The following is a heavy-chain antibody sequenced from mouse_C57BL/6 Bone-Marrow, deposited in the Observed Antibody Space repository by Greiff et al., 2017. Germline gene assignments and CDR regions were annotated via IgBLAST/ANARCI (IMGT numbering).Heavy chain of an antibody. Sequence: QVQLQQPGAELVKPGASVKMSCKASGYTFTSYWITWVKQRPGQGLEWIGDIYPGSGSTNYNEKFKSKATLTVDTSSSTAYMQLSSLTSEDSAVSYCASPVPNYYSPWFAYWGQGTLVTVSA. J-gene: IGHJ3*01. CDR3: ASPVPNYYSPWFAY. D-gene: IGHD2-12*01. CDR1: GYTFTSYW. V-gene: IGHV1-55*01. CDR2: IYPGSGST.